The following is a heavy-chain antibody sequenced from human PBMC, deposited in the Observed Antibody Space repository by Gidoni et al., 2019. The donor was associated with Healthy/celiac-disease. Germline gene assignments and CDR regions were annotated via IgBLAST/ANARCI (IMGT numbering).Heavy chain of an antibody. J-gene: IGHJ5*02. CDR3: ARLGPRIAAAGKGWFDP. CDR1: GGAISSSY. CDR2: IYYSGST. V-gene: IGHV4-59*01. Sequence: QVQLQESGPGLVKPSETLSLTCTVSGGAISSSYWSWIRQPPGKVLEWIGYIYYSGSTNYNPSPKSRVTISVDTSKNQFSLKLSSVTAADTAVYYCARLGPRIAAAGKGWFDPWGQGTLVTVSS. D-gene: IGHD6-13*01.